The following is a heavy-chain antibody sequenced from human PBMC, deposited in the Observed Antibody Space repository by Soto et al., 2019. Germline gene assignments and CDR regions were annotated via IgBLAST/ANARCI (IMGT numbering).Heavy chain of an antibody. Sequence: QVQLVESGGGVVQPGRSLRLSCAASGFTFSSYGMHWVLQAPGKGLEWVTLISSDGNKKYYGDSVQGRFTISRDNSKKTLYLEMDRLRPEDTAIYYCAKDQRGSHYGYFQYWGQGTLVTVSS. CDR3: AKDQRGSHYGYFQY. J-gene: IGHJ1*01. CDR1: GFTFSSYG. V-gene: IGHV3-30*18. CDR2: ISSDGNKK. D-gene: IGHD4-4*01.